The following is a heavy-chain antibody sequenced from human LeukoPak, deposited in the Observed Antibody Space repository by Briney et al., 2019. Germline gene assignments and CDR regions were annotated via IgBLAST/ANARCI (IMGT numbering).Heavy chain of an antibody. D-gene: IGHD4-17*01. J-gene: IGHJ4*02. CDR1: GGSISSGSYY. V-gene: IGHV4-61*02. Sequence: SETLSLTCTVSGGSISSGSYYWSWIRQPAGKGLEWIGRIYTSGSNNYNPSLKSRVTISVDTSKNQFSLKLSPVTAADTAVYYCARFDYGDGFDYWGQGTLVTVSS. CDR2: IYTSGSN. CDR3: ARFDYGDGFDY.